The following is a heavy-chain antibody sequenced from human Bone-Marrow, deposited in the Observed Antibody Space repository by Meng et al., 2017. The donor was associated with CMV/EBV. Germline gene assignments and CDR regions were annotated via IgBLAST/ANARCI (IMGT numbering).Heavy chain of an antibody. CDR2: ISGSGGST. CDR3: AKEFTGAVGWGDY. V-gene: IGHV3-23*01. Sequence: QESVSRISGSGGSTNHADSSRDNSKNTLYLQMNSLRAEDTAVYYCAKEFTGAVGWGDYWGQGTLVTVSS. D-gene: IGHD1-26*01. J-gene: IGHJ4*02.